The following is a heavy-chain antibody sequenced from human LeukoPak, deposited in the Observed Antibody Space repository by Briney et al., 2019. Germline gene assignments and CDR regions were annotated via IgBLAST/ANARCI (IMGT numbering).Heavy chain of an antibody. CDR3: ARDSFRYGSGSYFDY. CDR2: IKQDGSEK. Sequence: GGSLRLSCAASGFTFSSYWTSWVRQAPGKGLEWVANIKQDGSEKYYVDSVKGRFTISRDNAKNSLYLQMNSLRAEDTAVYYCARDSFRYGSGSYFDYWGQGTLVTVSS. CDR1: GFTFSSYW. V-gene: IGHV3-7*01. D-gene: IGHD3-10*01. J-gene: IGHJ4*02.